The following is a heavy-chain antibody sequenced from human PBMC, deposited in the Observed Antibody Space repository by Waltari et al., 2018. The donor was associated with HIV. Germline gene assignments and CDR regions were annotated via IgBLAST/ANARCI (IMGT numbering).Heavy chain of an antibody. CDR2: INPNRGGT. CDR3: ARLLVGADGDI. J-gene: IGHJ3*02. Sequence: QVQLVQSGAEVKKPGASVKVSCKASGYTFTGYYMHWVRQAPEQGLEWMGRINPNRGGTNNAQKFQGRVTMTRDTAISTAYMELSRLRSDDTAVYYCARLLVGADGDIWGQGTMVTVSS. D-gene: IGHD1-26*01. V-gene: IGHV1-2*06. CDR1: GYTFTGYY.